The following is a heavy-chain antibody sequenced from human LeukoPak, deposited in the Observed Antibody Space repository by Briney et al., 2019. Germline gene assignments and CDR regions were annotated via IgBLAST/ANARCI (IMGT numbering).Heavy chain of an antibody. CDR3: VRDLGVDTSMIFFDF. V-gene: IGHV1-18*01. D-gene: IGHD5-18*01. Sequence: GASVKVSCKASGYTFTSFGISWVRQAPGQGLEWMGWISAYNGNTRSAKKFQGRVTMTTDTSTSTAYMEVRSLRSDDTAVFYCVRDLGVDTSMIFFDFRGQGTLVTVSS. J-gene: IGHJ4*02. CDR2: ISAYNGNT. CDR1: GYTFTSFG.